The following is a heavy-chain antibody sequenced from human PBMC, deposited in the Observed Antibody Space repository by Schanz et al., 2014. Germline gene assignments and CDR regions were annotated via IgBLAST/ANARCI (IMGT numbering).Heavy chain of an antibody. CDR1: GYSFTDYY. J-gene: IGHJ6*02. Sequence: QVQLVQSGAEVKKPGASVKVSCKASGYSFTDYYIHWVRQAPGQGLEWMGWINPNSGGTNFPQRCQGKYTTTRDTSSRTVYRQLSRLTSDDTAVYFCARERGRGYCSRTSCSKDYGMDVWGQGTTVTVSS. CDR3: ARERGRGYCSRTSCSKDYGMDV. CDR2: INPNSGGT. V-gene: IGHV1-2*02. D-gene: IGHD2-2*01.